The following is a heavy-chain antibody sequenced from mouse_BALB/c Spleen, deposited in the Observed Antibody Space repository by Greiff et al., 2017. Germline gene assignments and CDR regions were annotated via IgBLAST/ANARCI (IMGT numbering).Heavy chain of an antibody. J-gene: IGHJ3*01. CDR1: GYTFTDYW. V-gene: IGHV1-69*01. CDR3: ARFPDGYFWFAY. Sequence: QVQLQQPGAELVMPGASVKMSCKASGYTFTDYWMHWVKQRPGQGLEWIGAIDTSDSYTSYNQKFKGKATLTVDESSSTAYMQLSSLTSEDSAVYYCARFPDGYFWFAYWGQGTLVTVSA. D-gene: IGHD2-3*01. CDR2: IDTSDSYT.